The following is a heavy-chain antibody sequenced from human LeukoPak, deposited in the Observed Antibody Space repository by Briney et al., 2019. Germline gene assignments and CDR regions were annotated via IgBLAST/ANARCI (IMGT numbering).Heavy chain of an antibody. V-gene: IGHV4-34*01. CDR3: ARDVAEGAFDI. CDR1: GGSFSGYY. J-gene: IGHJ3*02. CDR2: INHSGST. D-gene: IGHD6-13*01. Sequence: SETLSLTCAVYGGSFSGYYWNWIRQPPGKGLEWIGEINHSGSTSYNPSLKSRVTISLDTSKNQFSLKLSSVTAADTAVYYCARDVAEGAFDIWGQGTMVTVSS.